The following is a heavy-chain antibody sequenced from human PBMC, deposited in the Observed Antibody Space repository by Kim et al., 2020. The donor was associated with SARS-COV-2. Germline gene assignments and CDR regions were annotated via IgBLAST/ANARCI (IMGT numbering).Heavy chain of an antibody. D-gene: IGHD6-19*01. CDR3: ARDSNGSSGVKYFFDY. CDR2: INVVHTIT. J-gene: IGHJ4*02. CDR1: GFTFSDYS. V-gene: IGHV3-48*02. Sequence: GGSLRLSCVTSGFTFSDYSMNWVRQTPAKGLELVAHINVVHTITVYGNSVKGRFTISRDNAKNSLYLQMNSLTDEDTAFYYCARDSNGSSGVKYFFDYWGQGTQVTVSS.